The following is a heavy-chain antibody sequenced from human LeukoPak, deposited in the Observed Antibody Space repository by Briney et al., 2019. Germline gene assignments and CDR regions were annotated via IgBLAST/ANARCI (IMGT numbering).Heavy chain of an antibody. CDR2: IKHSRST. Sequence: PSETLSLTCAVYGGSFSGYYWSWLRQPPGKGLEGIGEIKHSRSTNYNPSLKRRVTISVDTSKNQFSPKLSSVTAADTAVYYCASGYSSSWYRTNWFDHWGQGTLVTVSS. CDR1: GGSFSGYY. J-gene: IGHJ5*02. V-gene: IGHV4-34*01. CDR3: ASGYSSSWYRTNWFDH. D-gene: IGHD6-13*01.